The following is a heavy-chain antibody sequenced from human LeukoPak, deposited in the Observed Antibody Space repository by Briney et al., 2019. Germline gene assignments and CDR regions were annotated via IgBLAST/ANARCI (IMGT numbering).Heavy chain of an antibody. D-gene: IGHD5-12*01. CDR1: GYTFSNYD. Sequence: GASVKVSCKASGYTFSNYDITWVRQAPGQGLEWMGWIRPYNGNRTYAPDLQDRVTLTTDTSTSTAYMELRRLTSDDTAIYYCVRPYSGWIFQGYYGRDLWGQGTTVIVSS. J-gene: IGHJ6*02. V-gene: IGHV1-18*01. CDR3: VRPYSGWIFQGYYGRDL. CDR2: IRPYNGNR.